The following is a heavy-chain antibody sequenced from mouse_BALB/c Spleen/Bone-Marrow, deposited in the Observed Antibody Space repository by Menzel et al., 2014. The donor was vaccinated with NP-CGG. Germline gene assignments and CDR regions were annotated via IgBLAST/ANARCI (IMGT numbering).Heavy chain of an antibody. CDR1: GYTFTSYD. J-gene: IGHJ1*01. CDR2: IYPGDGST. CDR3: ARRANYWYFDV. Sequence: SGPELVKPGALVKISCKASGYTFTSYDINWVKQRPGQGLEWIGWIYPGDGSTKYNEKFKGKATQTADNSSSTAYMQLSSLTSENSAVYFCARRANYWYFDVWGAGTTVTVSS. V-gene: IGHV1S33*01. D-gene: IGHD2-3*01.